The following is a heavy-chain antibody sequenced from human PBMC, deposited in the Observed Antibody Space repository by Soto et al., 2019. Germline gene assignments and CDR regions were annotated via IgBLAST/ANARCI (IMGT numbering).Heavy chain of an antibody. D-gene: IGHD2-8*01. CDR3: ARDFPESAMVLVQERAFDI. CDR1: GYTLTSYA. CDR2: INAGNGNT. Sequence: ASVKVSCKASGYTLTSYAMHWVRQAPGQRLEWMGWINAGNGNTKYSQKFQGRVTITRDTSASTAYMELSSLRSEDTAVYYCARDFPESAMVLVQERAFDIWGQGTMVTVSS. J-gene: IGHJ3*02. V-gene: IGHV1-3*01.